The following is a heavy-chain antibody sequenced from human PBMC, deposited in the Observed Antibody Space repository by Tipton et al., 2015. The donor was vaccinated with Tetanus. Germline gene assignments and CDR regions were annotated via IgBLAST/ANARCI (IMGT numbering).Heavy chain of an antibody. CDR2: IHPSGST. V-gene: IGHV4-34*01. CDR3: ARGVDRAKAGTD. D-gene: IGHD5-18*01. J-gene: IGHJ4*02. CDR1: GGSFSGYY. Sequence: TLSLTCAVYGGSFSGYYCSWIRQSPGRGLERIGEIHPSGSTYYNPSFTSRITLSQDTSKNQFSLKLNSVAAADTAVYYCARGVDRAKAGTDWGQGTLVTVSS.